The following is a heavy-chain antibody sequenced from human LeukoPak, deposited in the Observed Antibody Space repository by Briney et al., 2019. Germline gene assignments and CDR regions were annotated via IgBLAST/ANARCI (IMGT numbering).Heavy chain of an antibody. Sequence: ASVKVSCKASGYTFTGYYMHWVRQAPGQGLEWMGWIKPNSGGTNYAQKFQGRVTVTRDTSISTAYMELSRLRSDDTAVYYCARVNPLYCGGDCYSAVDYWGQGTLVTVSS. CDR1: GYTFTGYY. J-gene: IGHJ4*02. CDR2: IKPNSGGT. D-gene: IGHD2-21*02. CDR3: ARVNPLYCGGDCYSAVDY. V-gene: IGHV1-2*02.